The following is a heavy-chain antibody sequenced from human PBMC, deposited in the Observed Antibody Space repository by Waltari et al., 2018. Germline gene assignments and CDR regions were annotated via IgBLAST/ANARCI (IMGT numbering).Heavy chain of an antibody. Sequence: QVQLQESGPGLVKPSGTLSVTCAVSGDSISGSFRWSWVRQTPGKGLEWIGQIHRSGRINYNPSLESRVTVSRDTSNNQFSLKLTSATAADTAVYFCARDRGRGLYLDSWGQGILVTVSP. CDR1: GDSISGSFR. D-gene: IGHD5-12*01. CDR2: IHRSGRI. CDR3: ARDRGRGLYLDS. J-gene: IGHJ4*02. V-gene: IGHV4-4*02.